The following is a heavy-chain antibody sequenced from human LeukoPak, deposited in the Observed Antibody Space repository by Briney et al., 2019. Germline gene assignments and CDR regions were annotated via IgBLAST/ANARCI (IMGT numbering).Heavy chain of an antibody. Sequence: SETLSLTCTVSGGSISRYCWSGIRPPAGKGLEWIGRIYTSGGTNYNPSLKSRVTMSVGESKQQFSLKLSSVTAAEPAGVYCARLLRVGYCSTTACNWFDPWGQGTLVTVSS. V-gene: IGHV4-4*07. CDR1: GGSISRYC. CDR3: ARLLRVGYCSTTACNWFDP. J-gene: IGHJ5*02. D-gene: IGHD2-2*03. CDR2: IYTSGGT.